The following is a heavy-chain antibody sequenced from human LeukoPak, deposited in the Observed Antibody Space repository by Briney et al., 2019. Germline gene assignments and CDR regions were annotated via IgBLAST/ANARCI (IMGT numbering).Heavy chain of an antibody. D-gene: IGHD1-1*01. CDR3: ARAVQLERPPPLIGYYYMDV. J-gene: IGHJ6*03. CDR1: GGSISSYY. Sequence: SSETLSLTCTVSGGSISSYYWSWIRQPPGKGLEWIGYIYYSGSTNYNPSLKSRVTILVDTSKNQFSLKLSSVTAADTAVYYCARAVQLERPPPLIGYYYMDVWGKGTTVTVSS. CDR2: IYYSGST. V-gene: IGHV4-59*01.